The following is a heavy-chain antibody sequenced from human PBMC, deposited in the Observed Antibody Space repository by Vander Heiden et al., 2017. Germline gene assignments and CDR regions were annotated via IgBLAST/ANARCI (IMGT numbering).Heavy chain of an antibody. Sequence: EVQLVESGGGLVQPGRSRRLSWEAAGLTFNDYASHWVRQAPGKGLEWVSGISWNSGSIGYADSVKGRFTISRDNAKNSLYLQMNSLRAEDTALYYCATGSLYGMDVWGQGTTVTVSS. J-gene: IGHJ6*02. CDR1: GLTFNDYA. V-gene: IGHV3-9*01. CDR2: ISWNSGSI. D-gene: IGHD6-13*01. CDR3: ATGSLYGMDV.